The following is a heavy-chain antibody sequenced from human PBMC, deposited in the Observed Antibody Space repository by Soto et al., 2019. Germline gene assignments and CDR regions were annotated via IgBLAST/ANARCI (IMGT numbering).Heavy chain of an antibody. Sequence: SEILSLTCTVSGGSIGSYHWSWVRQPPGTGLEWIASVYYTGTTNYNPSLGSRVTISIDAPGNRFSMEITSVTAADTAIYYCARDTVLTGMFDFWGQGTLVTVSS. CDR2: VYYTGTT. V-gene: IGHV4-59*01. D-gene: IGHD4-17*01. CDR3: ARDTVLTGMFDF. CDR1: GGSIGSYH. J-gene: IGHJ4*02.